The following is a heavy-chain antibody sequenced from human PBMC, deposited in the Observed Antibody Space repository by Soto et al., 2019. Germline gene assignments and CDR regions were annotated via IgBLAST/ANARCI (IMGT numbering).Heavy chain of an antibody. CDR2: IHYSGST. D-gene: IGHD5-18*01. CDR3: ARGFVETAMAFDY. Sequence: QVQLQESGPGLVKPAQTLSLACSVSGASITSGGYFWSWIRQLPGKGLEWIGYIHYSGSTYYNPSLKSRVVMSMDTSKNDFSLKLRSVTAADTAVFYCARGFVETAMAFDYWGQGALCTVSS. CDR1: GASITSGGYF. V-gene: IGHV4-31*03. J-gene: IGHJ4*02.